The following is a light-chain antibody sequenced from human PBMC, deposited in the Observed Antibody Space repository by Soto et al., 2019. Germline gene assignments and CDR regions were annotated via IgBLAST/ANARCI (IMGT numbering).Light chain of an antibody. CDR3: QQSYSTPPIT. CDR1: QSISSY. Sequence: DIPMNQSPSSLSASVGDRVTITCRASQSISSYLNWYQQKPGKAPKLLIYAASSLQSGVPSRFSGSGSGTDFTLTISSLQPEDFATYYCQQSYSTPPITFGQGTRLEI. V-gene: IGKV1-39*01. J-gene: IGKJ5*01. CDR2: AAS.